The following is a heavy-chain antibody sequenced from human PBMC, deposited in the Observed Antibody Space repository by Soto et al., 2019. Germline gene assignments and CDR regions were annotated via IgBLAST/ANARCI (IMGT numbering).Heavy chain of an antibody. CDR2: IYYSGST. CDR3: GRAPRPIYFVSNMGNGVFDI. CDR1: GGSISSGGYY. J-gene: IGHJ3*02. V-gene: IGHV4-31*03. Sequence: SETLSLTCTVSGGSISSGGYYWSWIRQHPGKGLEWIGYIYYSGSTYYNPSLKSRVTISVDTSKNQFSLKLSSVTAADTAVYYWGRAPRPIYFVSNMGNGVFDIGGQEKMVPVSS. D-gene: IGHD3-9*01.